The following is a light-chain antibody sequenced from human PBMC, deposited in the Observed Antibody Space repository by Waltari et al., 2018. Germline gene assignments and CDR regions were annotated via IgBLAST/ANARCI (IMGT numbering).Light chain of an antibody. CDR3: SSSSSSNTWV. V-gene: IGLV2-14*01. CDR2: DFYVS. J-gene: IGLJ3*02. CDR1: RSDVGGYYY. Sequence: QSALTQPASVYGSPGQSITIHCTGSRSDVGGYYYVSWYQQHPGKAPKLIFYDFYVSKRPSGVSALFSGSKSCNTASLTISGLQADDEADYYCSSSSSSNTWVFGGGTKLTVL.